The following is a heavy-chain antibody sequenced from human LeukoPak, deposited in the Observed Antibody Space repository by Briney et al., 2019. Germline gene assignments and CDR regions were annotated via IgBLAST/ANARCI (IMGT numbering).Heavy chain of an antibody. V-gene: IGHV3-23*01. CDR3: ARWYYYDSSNYYSLDY. J-gene: IGHJ4*02. CDR2: ISSTGGDT. Sequence: GGSLRLSCAASGFTFSSYAISWVRQAPGKGLEWVSGISSTGGDTYYADSVRGRFTVSRGNSKNTLYLEMNSLRAEDTAIYFCARWYYYDSSNYYSLDYWGQGTLVTVSS. D-gene: IGHD3-22*01. CDR1: GFTFSSYA.